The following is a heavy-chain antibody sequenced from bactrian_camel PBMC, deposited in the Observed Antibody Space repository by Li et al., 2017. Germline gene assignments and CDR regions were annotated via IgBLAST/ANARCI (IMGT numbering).Heavy chain of an antibody. CDR2: IYSDGSNT. CDR1: GFTLSSYG. D-gene: IGHD5*01. V-gene: IGHV3S7*01. Sequence: HVQLVESGGGLVQPGGSLRLSCAASGFTLSSYGMSWVRQAPGKGLEWVSGIYSDGSNTYYADSVKGRFTISLDNAKATLYLQMNSLTPEDTGTYYCQASLGKTFCSEAYFASRIRPIFGFSGHGTQVTVS. CDR3: QASLGKTFCSEAYFASRIRPIFGF. J-gene: IGHJ6*01.